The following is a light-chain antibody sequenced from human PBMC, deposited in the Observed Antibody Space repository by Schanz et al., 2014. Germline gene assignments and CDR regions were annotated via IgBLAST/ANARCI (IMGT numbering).Light chain of an antibody. V-gene: IGKV3-15*01. CDR2: RAS. Sequence: EIVMTQSPATLSVSPGERATLSCRASQSVTSNLAWYQQTPGRAPRLLIYRASSRAPGISARFSGSGSGTEFTLTISSLQSEDFAVYYCQQYNNWPLTFGQGTKMEIK. J-gene: IGKJ1*01. CDR1: QSVTSN. CDR3: QQYNNWPLT.